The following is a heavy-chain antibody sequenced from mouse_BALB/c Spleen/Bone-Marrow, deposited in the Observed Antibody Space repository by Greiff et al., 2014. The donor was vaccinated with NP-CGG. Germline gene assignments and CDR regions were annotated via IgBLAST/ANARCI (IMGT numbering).Heavy chain of an antibody. CDR1: GYSFTGYN. J-gene: IGHJ3*01. V-gene: IGHV1-39*01. Sequence: VQLQQSGPGLEKPGASVKISCKASGYSFTGYNMNWVKQNNGKSLEWIGNIDPYYGDVNYNQKFKDKATLTVDKSSSTAYMQLKSLTSEDSAVYYCARSGALYGNPLAFWGQGTLVTVPA. CDR2: IDPYYGDV. D-gene: IGHD2-1*01. CDR3: ARSGALYGNPLAF.